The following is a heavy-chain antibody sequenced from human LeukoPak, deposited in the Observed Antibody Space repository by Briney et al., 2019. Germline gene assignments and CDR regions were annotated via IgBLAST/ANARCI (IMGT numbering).Heavy chain of an antibody. V-gene: IGHV3-30-3*01. Sequence: GGSLRLSCAASGFTFSSYAMHWVRQAPGKGLEWVAVISYDGSNKYYADSVKGRFTISRDKSKNTLYLQMNSLKAEDTAVYYCARGDLMIRGQGTLVTVSS. CDR3: ARGDLMI. D-gene: IGHD3-16*01. CDR1: GFTFSSYA. CDR2: ISYDGSNK. J-gene: IGHJ4*02.